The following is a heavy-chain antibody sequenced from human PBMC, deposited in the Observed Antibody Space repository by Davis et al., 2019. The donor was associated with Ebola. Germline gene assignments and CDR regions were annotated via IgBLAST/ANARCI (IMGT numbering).Heavy chain of an antibody. CDR3: ARYCSSTSCYGEAYGMDV. CDR1: GGSFSGYY. J-gene: IGHJ6*02. Sequence: PSETLSLTCAVYGGSFSGYYWSWIRQPPGKGLEWIGEINHSGSTNYNPSLKSRVTISVDTSKNQFSLKLSSVTAADTAVYYCARYCSSTSCYGEAYGMDVWGQGTTVTVSS. D-gene: IGHD2-2*01. CDR2: INHSGST. V-gene: IGHV4-34*01.